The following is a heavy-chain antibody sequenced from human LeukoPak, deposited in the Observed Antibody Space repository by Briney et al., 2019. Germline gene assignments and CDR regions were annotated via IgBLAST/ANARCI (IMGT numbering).Heavy chain of an antibody. D-gene: IGHD5-18*01. V-gene: IGHV1-46*01. J-gene: IGHJ4*02. CDR3: ATRGGYSYGGVDY. CDR1: GYTFTTYS. Sequence: ASVKVSCKASGYTFTTYSMHWVRQAPGQGLEWMGIINPGDGTTNFAQKFQGRVTMTRDTSTSTVYMELSSLRSEDTAVYYCATRGGYSYGGVDYWGQGTLVTVSS. CDR2: INPGDGTT.